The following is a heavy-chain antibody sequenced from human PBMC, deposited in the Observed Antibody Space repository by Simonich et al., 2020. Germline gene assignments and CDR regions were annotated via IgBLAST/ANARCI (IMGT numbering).Heavy chain of an antibody. Sequence: QVQLQESGPGLVKPSETLSLTCTVSGGSISSYYWIWIRQPPGKGLEWIGYIYYSGGTNYNPSLKSRVTISVDTSKNQFSLKLSSVTAADTAVYYCARGGLYFDYWGQGTLVTVSS. CDR2: IYYSGGT. D-gene: IGHD2-15*01. CDR3: ARGGLYFDY. V-gene: IGHV4-59*01. CDR1: GGSISSYY. J-gene: IGHJ4*02.